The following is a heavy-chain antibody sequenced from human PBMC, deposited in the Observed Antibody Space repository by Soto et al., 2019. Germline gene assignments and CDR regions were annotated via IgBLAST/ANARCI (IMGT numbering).Heavy chain of an antibody. V-gene: IGHV3-30-3*01. CDR1: GFTFSSYA. J-gene: IGHJ6*02. Sequence: QVQLVESGGGVVQPGRSLRLSCAASGFTFSSYAMHWVRQAPGKGLEWVAVISYDGSNKYYADSVKGRFTISRDNSKNTLYLQMNSLRAEDTAVYYCARDWGMDVWGQGTTVTVSS. CDR3: ARDWGMDV. CDR2: ISYDGSNK.